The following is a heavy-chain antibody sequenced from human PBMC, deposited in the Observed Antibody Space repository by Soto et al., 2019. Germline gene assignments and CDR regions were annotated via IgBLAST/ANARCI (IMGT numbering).Heavy chain of an antibody. J-gene: IGHJ6*02. D-gene: IGHD6-19*01. Sequence: QVQLQQWGAGLLKPSETLSLTCAVSGGSFSGYSWSWIRQPPGKGLEWLGEINHSGSTNYNPSLKSRVTISVDTSKNQFSLKLSSVTAADTAVYYCARGLAGRDYYYYGMDVWGQGTTVTGYS. CDR1: GGSFSGYS. CDR2: INHSGST. V-gene: IGHV4-34*01. CDR3: ARGLAGRDYYYYGMDV.